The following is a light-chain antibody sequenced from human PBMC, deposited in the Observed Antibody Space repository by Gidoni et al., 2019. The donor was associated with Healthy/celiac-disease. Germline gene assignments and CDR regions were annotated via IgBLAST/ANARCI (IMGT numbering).Light chain of an antibody. Sequence: DVVMTQSPLSLPITLGQPASISCRSRQSLVYSDGNTYLNWFQPRPGQSPRRLIYKVSNRDAGVPDRVSGSGSGTDCTLNISRVEAEDVGVYYCMQGTHWPPITFGGGTKVEIK. V-gene: IGKV2-30*01. CDR1: QSLVYSDGNTY. CDR2: KVS. CDR3: MQGTHWPPIT. J-gene: IGKJ4*01.